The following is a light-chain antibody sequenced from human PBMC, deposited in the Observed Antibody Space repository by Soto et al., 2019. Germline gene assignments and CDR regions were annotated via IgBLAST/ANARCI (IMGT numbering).Light chain of an antibody. CDR1: SSDVGGHNY. Sequence: QSVLTQPRSVSGSPGQSVTISCTGTSSDVGGHNYVSWYQQHPGKAPKLLISSITKRSSGVPDRFSGSKSGNTASLTISGLQTEDEADYYCCSYAGNYDYVFGTGTKVTDL. J-gene: IGLJ1*01. CDR2: SIT. CDR3: CSYAGNYDYV. V-gene: IGLV2-11*01.